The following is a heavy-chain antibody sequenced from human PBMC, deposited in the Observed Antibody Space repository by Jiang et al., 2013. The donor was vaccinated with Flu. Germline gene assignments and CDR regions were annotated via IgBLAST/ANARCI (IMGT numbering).Heavy chain of an antibody. CDR3: ARDYSSSSWFDP. CDR1: GYTFTSXG. V-gene: IGHV1-18*01. Sequence: VKKPGASVKVSCKASGYTFTSXGFSWVRQAPGQGLEWMGWISTYNGNTNYAQKLHDRVSMTTDTSTSTAYMELRSLRSDDTAVYYCARDYSSSSWFDPWGQGTLVTVSS. J-gene: IGHJ5*02. CDR2: ISTYNGNT. D-gene: IGHD6-6*01.